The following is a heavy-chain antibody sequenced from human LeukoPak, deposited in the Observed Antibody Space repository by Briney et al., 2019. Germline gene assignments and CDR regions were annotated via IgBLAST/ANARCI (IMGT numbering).Heavy chain of an antibody. J-gene: IGHJ6*03. CDR1: GGSFSGYY. CDR2: INHSGST. D-gene: IGHD3-10*01. CDR3: ARGRKTRLLLWFGESRADYYYMDV. V-gene: IGHV4-34*01. Sequence: SETLSLTCAVYGGSFSGYYWSWIRQPPGKGLEWIGEINHSGSTNYNPSLKSRVTISVDTSKNQFSLQLSSVTAADTAVYYCARGRKTRLLLWFGESRADYYYMDVWGKGTTVTVSS.